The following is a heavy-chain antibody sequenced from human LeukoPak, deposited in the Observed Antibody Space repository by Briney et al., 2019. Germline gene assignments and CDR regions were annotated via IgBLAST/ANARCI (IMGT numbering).Heavy chain of an antibody. CDR1: GYSFTSYW. V-gene: IGHV5-51*01. Sequence: GESLKISCKGSGYSFTSYWIGWVRQMPGKGLEWMGIIYPGDSDTRYSRSFQGQVTISADESTSTAYLQWSSLKASDTAMYYCARRRAVAGTYYFDYWGQGTLVTVSS. J-gene: IGHJ4*02. CDR3: ARRRAVAGTYYFDY. D-gene: IGHD6-19*01. CDR2: IYPGDSDT.